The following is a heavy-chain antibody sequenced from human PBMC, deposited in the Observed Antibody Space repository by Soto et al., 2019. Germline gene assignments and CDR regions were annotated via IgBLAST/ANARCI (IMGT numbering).Heavy chain of an antibody. D-gene: IGHD4-17*01. CDR2: TNPKSGYT. Sequence: QVQLVQSGAEVKKPGASVKVSCKASGYTFTNYDINWVRQATGQGLEWMGWTNPKSGYTGFAQKFQGRVTMTRDSSISTAYMALHSLTSEDTAVYYCARTDGDLDYWGQGTLLTVSS. V-gene: IGHV1-8*01. J-gene: IGHJ4*02. CDR1: GYTFTNYD. CDR3: ARTDGDLDY.